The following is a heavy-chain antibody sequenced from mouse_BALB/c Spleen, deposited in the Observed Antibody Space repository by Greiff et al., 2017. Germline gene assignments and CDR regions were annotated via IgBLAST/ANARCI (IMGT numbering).Heavy chain of an antibody. D-gene: IGHD2-1*01. CDR1: GFTFSSFG. V-gene: IGHV5-17*02. CDR3: ARNYFYAMDY. J-gene: IGHJ4*01. Sequence: EVKLMESGGGLVKPGGSLKLSCAASGFTFSSFGMHWVRQAPEKGLEWVAYISSGSSTIYYADTVKGRFTISRDNPKNTLFLQMTSLRSEDTAMYYCARNYFYAMDYWGQGTSVTVSS. CDR2: ISSGSSTI.